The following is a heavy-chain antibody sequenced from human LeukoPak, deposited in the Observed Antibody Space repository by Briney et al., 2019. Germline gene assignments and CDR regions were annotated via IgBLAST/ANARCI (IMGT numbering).Heavy chain of an antibody. D-gene: IGHD2-21*02. J-gene: IGHJ4*02. CDR3: ARRLHYYDY. CDR2: VHYSGTT. V-gene: IGHV4-39*01. CDR1: GGSIISTRDY. Sequence: SETLSLTCSVSGGSIISTRDYWDWIRQPPGKGLEWIASVHYSGTTYYNPSLRSRVTISVDTSKNQFSLKVTSVTAADTAAYYCARRLHYYDYWGQGTLVTVSS.